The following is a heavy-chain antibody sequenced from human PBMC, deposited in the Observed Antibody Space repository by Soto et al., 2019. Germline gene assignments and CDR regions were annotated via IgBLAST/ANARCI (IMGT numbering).Heavy chain of an antibody. CDR1: GGSISSYY. CDR3: ASVPPPGLFPISHYYMDV. CDR2: IYYSGST. D-gene: IGHD2-21*01. J-gene: IGHJ6*03. Sequence: PSETLSLTCTVSGGSISSYYWSWIRQPPGKGLEWIGYIYYSGSTNYNPSLKSRVTISVDTSKNQVSLKLTFVTAADTALFYCASVPPPGLFPISHYYMDVWGKGTTVTVSS. V-gene: IGHV4-59*01.